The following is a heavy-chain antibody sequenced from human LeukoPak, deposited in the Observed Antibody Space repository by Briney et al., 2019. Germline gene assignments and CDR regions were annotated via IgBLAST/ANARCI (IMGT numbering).Heavy chain of an antibody. CDR3: ARGDYGGGFDY. V-gene: IGHV1-18*01. CDR2: ISSYNGDT. D-gene: IGHD4-23*01. CDR1: GYTFTSNG. J-gene: IGHJ4*02. Sequence: GASVKVSCKASGYTFTSNGITWVRQAPGQGLEWMGWISSYNGDTKYAQKVQGRVTVTTDTSTSTAYMELRSLSLDDTAVYYCARGDYGGGFDYWGQGTLVTVSS.